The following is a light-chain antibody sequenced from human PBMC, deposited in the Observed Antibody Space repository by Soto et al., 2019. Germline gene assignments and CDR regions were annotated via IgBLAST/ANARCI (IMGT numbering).Light chain of an antibody. CDR1: QSISSY. CDR2: AAS. J-gene: IGKJ5*01. CDR3: QQSYSTLMYT. Sequence: DIQMTQSPSSLSASVGDRVTITCRASQSISSYLNWYQQKPGKAPKLLIYAASSLLSGVPSRFSGSGSATDFTLTISSLQPEDFATYYCQQSYSTLMYTFGQGTRLEIK. V-gene: IGKV1-39*01.